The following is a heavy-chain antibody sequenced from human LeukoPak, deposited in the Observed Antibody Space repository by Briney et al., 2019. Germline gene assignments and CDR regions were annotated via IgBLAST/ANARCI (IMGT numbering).Heavy chain of an antibody. J-gene: IGHJ4*02. Sequence: SETLSLTCTVSGGSISSGGYYWSWIRQHPGKGLEWIGYIYYSGSTYYNPSLKSRVTISVDTSKNQFSLKLSSVTATDTAVYYCARGAGTPYFDYWGQGTLVTVSS. V-gene: IGHV4-31*03. D-gene: IGHD6-13*01. CDR2: IYYSGST. CDR3: ARGAGTPYFDY. CDR1: GGSISSGGYY.